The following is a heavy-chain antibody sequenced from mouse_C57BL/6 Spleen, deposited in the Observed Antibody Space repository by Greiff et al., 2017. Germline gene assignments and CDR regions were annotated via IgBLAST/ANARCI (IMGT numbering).Heavy chain of an antibody. CDR3: AREQLTTVEAGFAY. D-gene: IGHD1-1*01. CDR2: IYPGSGNT. CDR1: GYTFTDYY. V-gene: IGHV1-76*01. J-gene: IGHJ3*01. Sequence: VQLVESGAELVRPGASVKLSCKASGYTFTDYYINWVKQRPGQGLEWIARIYPGSGNTYYNEKFKGKATLTAEKSSSSAYMQLSSRTSEDSAVYFCAREQLTTVEAGFAYWGQGTLVTVSA.